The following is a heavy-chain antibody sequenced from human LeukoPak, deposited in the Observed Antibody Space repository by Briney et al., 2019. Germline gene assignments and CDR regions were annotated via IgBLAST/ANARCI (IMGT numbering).Heavy chain of an antibody. Sequence: PGGSLRLSCAASGFTFSSYWMSWVRQAPGKGLEWVANIKQDGSEKYYVDSVKGRFTISRDNAKNSLYLQMNSLRAEDTAVYYCARFSRQKRYGGNSEYWYFDLWGRGTLVTVSS. V-gene: IGHV3-7*01. D-gene: IGHD4-23*01. CDR3: ARFSRQKRYGGNSEYWYFDL. CDR1: GFTFSSYW. CDR2: IKQDGSEK. J-gene: IGHJ2*01.